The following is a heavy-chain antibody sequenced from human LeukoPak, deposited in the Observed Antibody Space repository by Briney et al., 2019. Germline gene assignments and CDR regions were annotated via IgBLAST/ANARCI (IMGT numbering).Heavy chain of an antibody. J-gene: IGHJ4*02. Sequence: SETLSLTFAVSGGSISSGGYSWSWIRQPPGKGLEWIGYIYHSGSTYYNPSLKSRVTISVDRSKNQFSLKLSSVTAADTAVYYCARSGDYYGSGRFDYWGQGTLVTVSS. CDR1: GGSISSGGYS. V-gene: IGHV4-30-2*01. CDR3: ARSGDYYGSGRFDY. CDR2: IYHSGST. D-gene: IGHD3-10*01.